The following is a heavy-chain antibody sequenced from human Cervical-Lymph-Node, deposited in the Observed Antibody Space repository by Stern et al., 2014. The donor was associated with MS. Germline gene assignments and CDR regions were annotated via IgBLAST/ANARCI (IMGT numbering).Heavy chain of an antibody. D-gene: IGHD2-8*01. V-gene: IGHV3-33*01. J-gene: IGHJ6*02. CDR2: IWYDGSNE. CDR3: ARSRGNAYYHNGMDV. CDR1: GFTFSSYG. Sequence: VQLVESGGGVVQPGRSLRLSCAASGFTFSSYGMNWVRQAPGKGLEWVAVIWYDGSNEDYADSVKGRFTISRDNSKNTLSLQMSSLRAEDTAVYYCARSRGNAYYHNGMDVWGQGTTVTVSS.